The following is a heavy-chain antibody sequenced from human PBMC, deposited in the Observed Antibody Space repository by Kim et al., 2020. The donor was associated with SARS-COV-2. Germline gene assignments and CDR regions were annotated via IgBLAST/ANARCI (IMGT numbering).Heavy chain of an antibody. Sequence: PKSRVTISVDTSKNQFSLKLSSVTAADTAVYYCAREGGSGSYYYYHGMDVWGQGTTVTVSS. CDR3: AREGGSGSYYYYHGMDV. V-gene: IGHV4-59*01. D-gene: IGHD3-10*01. J-gene: IGHJ6*02.